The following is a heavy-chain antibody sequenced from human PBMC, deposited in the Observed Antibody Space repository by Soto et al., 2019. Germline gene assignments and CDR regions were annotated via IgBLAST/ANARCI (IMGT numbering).Heavy chain of an antibody. J-gene: IGHJ4*01. CDR1: GFTFSSYP. CDR2: ISGSGGST. V-gene: IGHV3-23*01. D-gene: IGHD5-18*01. CDR3: ARNGGYTYGYYFDY. Sequence: QPGGSLRLSCAASGFTFSSYPMSWVRQAPGKGLEWVSAISGSGGSTYYADSVTGRFTISRDNSKNTLYLQMISLRAEDAAVYYCARNGGYTYGYYFDYWGQGTLVTSSS.